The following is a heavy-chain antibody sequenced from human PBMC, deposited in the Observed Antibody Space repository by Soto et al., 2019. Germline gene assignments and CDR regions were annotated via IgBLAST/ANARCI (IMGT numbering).Heavy chain of an antibody. V-gene: IGHV4-61*01. J-gene: IGHJ4*02. D-gene: IGHD4-17*01. CDR2: VYYSGTT. CDR1: GGSGSDKTDY. CDR3: ARTTAVPNSLRSRYFFDY. Sequence: RALTCSVCGGSGSDKTDYWSWIGQPAGRSLEWSGYVYYSGTTNYIPTLKNRVTSSVDMSKNRFSLRLSSVNTAATAIYHCARTTAVPNSLRSRYFFDYWGQGTLVTVSS.